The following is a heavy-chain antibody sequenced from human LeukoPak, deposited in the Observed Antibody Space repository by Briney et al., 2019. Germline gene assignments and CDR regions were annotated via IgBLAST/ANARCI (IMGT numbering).Heavy chain of an antibody. Sequence: GGSLRLSCAASGFTFSSYGMNWVRQAPGKGLEWVSAISGSGGSTYYADSVKGRFTISRDNSKNTLYLQMNSLRAEDTAVYYCAKDPDYGGNSVFDYWGQGTLVTVSS. V-gene: IGHV3-23*01. CDR2: ISGSGGST. J-gene: IGHJ4*02. CDR3: AKDPDYGGNSVFDY. CDR1: GFTFSSYG. D-gene: IGHD4-23*01.